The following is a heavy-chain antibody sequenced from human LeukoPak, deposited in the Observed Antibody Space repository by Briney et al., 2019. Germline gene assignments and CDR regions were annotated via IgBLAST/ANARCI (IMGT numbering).Heavy chain of an antibody. CDR1: GGSFSGYY. J-gene: IGHJ4*02. D-gene: IGHD1-26*01. CDR3: ARADGYSGSYLFDY. Sequence: SETLSLTCAVYGGSFSGYYWSWIRQPPGKGLEWIGEINHSGSTNYNPSLKSRVTISVDTSKNQFSLKLSSVTAADTAVYYCARADGYSGSYLFDYWGQGTLVTVSS. CDR2: INHSGST. V-gene: IGHV4-34*01.